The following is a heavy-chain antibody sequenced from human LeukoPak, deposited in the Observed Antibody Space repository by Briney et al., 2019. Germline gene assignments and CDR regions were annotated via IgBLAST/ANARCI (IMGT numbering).Heavy chain of an antibody. J-gene: IGHJ4*02. CDR2: ISSSGSTK. Sequence: PGGSLRLSCGASGITFSSYSMNWVRQAPGKGLERVSYISSSGSTKYYADSVEGRFTISRDNARNSLYLQMNSLRAEDTAVYFCARGGLSIMGYWGQGTLVTVSS. D-gene: IGHD2/OR15-2a*01. CDR3: ARGGLSIMGY. CDR1: GITFSSYS. V-gene: IGHV3-48*01.